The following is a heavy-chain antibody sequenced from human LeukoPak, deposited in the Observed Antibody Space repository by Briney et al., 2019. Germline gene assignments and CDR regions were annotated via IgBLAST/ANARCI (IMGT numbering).Heavy chain of an antibody. CDR3: ARADSSGYYPFRY. CDR1: GGTFSSYA. J-gene: IGHJ4*02. Sequence: GASVKVSCKASGGTFSSYAINWVRQAPGQGLEWMGGVIPIFGTANYAQKFQGRVTITADESTSTAYMELSSLRSEDTAVYYCARADSSGYYPFRYWGQGTLVTVSS. CDR2: VIPIFGTA. V-gene: IGHV1-69*13. D-gene: IGHD3-22*01.